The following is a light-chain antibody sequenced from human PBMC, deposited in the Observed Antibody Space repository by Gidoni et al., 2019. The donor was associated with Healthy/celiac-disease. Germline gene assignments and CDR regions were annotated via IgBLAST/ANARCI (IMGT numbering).Light chain of an antibody. CDR3: QKSYSTPTLT. J-gene: IGKJ4*01. CDR1: QRISSY. V-gene: IGKV1-39*01. Sequence: IQMTHSPSSLSASVGDRVTITCRESQRISSYLNWYKQKTGKAPKLLIDAAYSLQSGVPSRFSGSGAGTEITLTISSLQTEDLATYNCQKSYSTPTLTLGGGTKVEIK. CDR2: AAY.